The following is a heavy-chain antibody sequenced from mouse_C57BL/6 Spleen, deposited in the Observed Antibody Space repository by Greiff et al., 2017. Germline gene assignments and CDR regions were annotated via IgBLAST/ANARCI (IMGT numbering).Heavy chain of an antibody. V-gene: IGHV5-6*01. J-gene: IGHJ3*01. D-gene: IGHD2-2*01. Sequence: EVKLMESGGDLVKPGGSLKLSCAASGFNFSSYGMSWVRQTPDKRLEWVATISSGDSYTYYSDSVKGRFTIYSVNAKNTLYLQMSSLKSEDTAMYYCASEIYYGYDEDAYWGQGTLVTVSA. CDR3: ASEIYYGYDEDAY. CDR1: GFNFSSYG. CDR2: ISSGDSYT.